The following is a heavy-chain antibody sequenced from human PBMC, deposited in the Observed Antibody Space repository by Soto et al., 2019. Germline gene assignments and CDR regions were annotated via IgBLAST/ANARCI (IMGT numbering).Heavy chain of an antibody. CDR3: ARMYYDFWSGYYTGNWFDP. V-gene: IGHV4-59*01. J-gene: IGHJ5*02. CDR1: GGSISSYY. Sequence: SETLSLTCTFSGGSISSYYWSLIRQPPGKGLEWIGYIYYSGSTNYNPSLKSRVTISVDTSKNQFSLKLSSVTAADTAVYYCARMYYDFWSGYYTGNWFDPWGQGTLVTVSS. CDR2: IYYSGST. D-gene: IGHD3-3*01.